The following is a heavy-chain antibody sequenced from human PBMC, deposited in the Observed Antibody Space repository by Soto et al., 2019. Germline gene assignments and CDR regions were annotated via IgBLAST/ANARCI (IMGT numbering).Heavy chain of an antibody. CDR2: INAGNGDT. Sequence: QVQLVQSGPEMKKPGASVKLSCKASGITYNTYAIHWVRQAPGQGLEWIGWINAGNGDTRISQNFQGRVTLTRDTSASTVYMDLDSLKSEDTGVYYCARAISGYVTWGQGTLVTVSS. CDR1: GITYNTYA. J-gene: IGHJ4*02. V-gene: IGHV1-3*01. D-gene: IGHD5-12*01. CDR3: ARAISGYVT.